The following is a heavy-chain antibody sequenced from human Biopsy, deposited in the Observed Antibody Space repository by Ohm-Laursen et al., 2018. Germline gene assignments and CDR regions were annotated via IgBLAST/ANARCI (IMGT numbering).Heavy chain of an antibody. D-gene: IGHD3-10*01. CDR3: AKGGSSYGFGSFNIFHKYATDV. CDR1: GVAFESTA. CDR2: ISWNSYII. Sequence: SLRLSCSASGVAFESTAMHWVRQAPGKGLEWVSGISWNSYIIDYADSVKGRFTVSRDNAKKSLYLQMNTLTAADTAVYFCAKGGSSYGFGSFNIFHKYATDVRGQGTTVTVSS. V-gene: IGHV3-9*01. J-gene: IGHJ6*02.